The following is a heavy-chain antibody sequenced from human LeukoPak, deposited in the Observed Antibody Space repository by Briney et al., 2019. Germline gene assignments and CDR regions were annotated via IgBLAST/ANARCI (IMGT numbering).Heavy chain of an antibody. J-gene: IGHJ5*02. D-gene: IGHD4-11*01. CDR1: GYTFTSYG. Sequence: ASVKVSCKASGYTFTSYGVSWVRQAPGQSLEWLGWISAYNGNTYYAENFQARVTMTTDTSTSTAYMELRSLKSEDTAVYYCARGLLSFMRSDYSNYWDNWFDPWGQGALVTVSS. CDR3: ARGLLSFMRSDYSNYWDNWFDP. V-gene: IGHV1-18*01. CDR2: ISAYNGNT.